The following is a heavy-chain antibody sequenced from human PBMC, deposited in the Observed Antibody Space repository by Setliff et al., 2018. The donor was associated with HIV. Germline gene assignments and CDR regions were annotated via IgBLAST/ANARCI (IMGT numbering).Heavy chain of an antibody. D-gene: IGHD2-15*01. Sequence: ASVKVSCKASGYTFTNYAMHWVRQAPGQRLEWMGWINGGNGNTKYSQEFQGRVTITRDTSASTAYMELSSLRSEDMAVYYCARGGGVYCSGGSCYTSVDFQHWGQGTLVTVS. CDR2: INGGNGNT. V-gene: IGHV1-3*03. J-gene: IGHJ1*01. CDR1: GYTFTNYA. CDR3: ARGGGVYCSGGSCYTSVDFQH.